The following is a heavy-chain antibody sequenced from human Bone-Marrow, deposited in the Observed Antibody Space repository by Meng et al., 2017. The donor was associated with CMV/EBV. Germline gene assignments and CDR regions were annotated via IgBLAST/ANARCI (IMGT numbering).Heavy chain of an antibody. CDR3: ARGRTYYGFYYYYGMDV. D-gene: IGHD3-10*01. CDR2: INHSGST. J-gene: IGHJ6*02. CDR1: GGSFSGYY. Sequence: SETLSLTCAVYGGSFSGYYWSWIRQPPGKGLEWIGEINHSGSTNYNPSLKSRVTISVDTSKNQFSLKLSSVTAADTAVYYCARGRTYYGFYYYYGMDVWGQGTTVTVPS. V-gene: IGHV4-34*01.